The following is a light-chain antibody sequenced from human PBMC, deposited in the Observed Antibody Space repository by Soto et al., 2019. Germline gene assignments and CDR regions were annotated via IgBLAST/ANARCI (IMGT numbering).Light chain of an antibody. CDR3: QSYDSNLKSWV. CDR2: ANS. J-gene: IGLJ3*02. Sequence: QPVLTQPPSVSGAPGQRVTISCTGSSSNIGAGYTVHWYKQLPGTAPKVVVYANSNRPSGVPDRFSGSQSGTSASLAITGLQAEDEADYYCQSYDSNLKSWVFGGGTKLTVL. V-gene: IGLV1-40*01. CDR1: SSNIGAGYT.